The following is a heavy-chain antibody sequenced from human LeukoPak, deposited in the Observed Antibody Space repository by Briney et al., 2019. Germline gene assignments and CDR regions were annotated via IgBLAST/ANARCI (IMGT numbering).Heavy chain of an antibody. J-gene: IGHJ6*02. Sequence: ETGGSLRLSCAASGFTFSSYGMHWVRQAPGKGLEWVAVIWYDGSNKYYADSVKGRFTISRDNSKNTLYLQMNSLRAEDTAVYYCARDQYCSGGSCYYYYYYGMDVWGQGTTVTVSS. CDR2: IWYDGSNK. CDR3: ARDQYCSGGSCYYYYYYGMDV. D-gene: IGHD2-15*01. V-gene: IGHV3-33*01. CDR1: GFTFSSYG.